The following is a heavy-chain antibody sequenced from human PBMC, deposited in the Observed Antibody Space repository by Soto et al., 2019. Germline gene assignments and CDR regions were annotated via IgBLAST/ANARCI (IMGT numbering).Heavy chain of an antibody. V-gene: IGHV4-61*01. CDR3: ARGATVTQYDY. D-gene: IGHD4-17*01. CDR2: ISYSGTT. CDR1: DVPVSSGSFY. Sequence: SVTTSLTGTVADVPVSSGSFYLAWTRQPPGKGLAWIGFISYSGTTNYNPSLKSRVTISVDTSRSQISLMVSSLTAADTALYYCARGATVTQYDYWGQGTLVTLSS. J-gene: IGHJ4*02.